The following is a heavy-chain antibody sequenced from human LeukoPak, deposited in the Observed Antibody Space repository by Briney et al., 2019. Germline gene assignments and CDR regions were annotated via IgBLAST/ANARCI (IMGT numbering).Heavy chain of an antibody. Sequence: GGSLRLSCAASGFTFSSYEMNWVRQAPGKGLEWVSYISSSGSTIYYADSVKGRFTISRDNAKNSLYLQMNSLRAEDTAVYYCARLDYQLLYPYFDYWGQGTLVTVSS. CDR2: ISSSGSTI. J-gene: IGHJ4*02. CDR1: GFTFSSYE. CDR3: ARLDYQLLYPYFDY. D-gene: IGHD2-2*02. V-gene: IGHV3-48*03.